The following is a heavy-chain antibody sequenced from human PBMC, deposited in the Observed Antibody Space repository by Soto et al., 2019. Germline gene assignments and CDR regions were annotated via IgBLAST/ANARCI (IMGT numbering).Heavy chain of an antibody. J-gene: IGHJ4*02. CDR1: GGSVSSDDYS. D-gene: IGHD2-8*01. CDR3: ARAMANYFDS. V-gene: IGHV4-31*03. CDR2: IRDSVRT. Sequence: QVQLQESGPGLVKPSQTLSVTCTVSGGSVSSDDYSWSWIRQHPGKGLEWIGYIRDSVRTYYNPSIEGRVTISGDTSKNQSSLRLRSVTAAESAVYYCARAMANYFDSWGQGTLVTASS.